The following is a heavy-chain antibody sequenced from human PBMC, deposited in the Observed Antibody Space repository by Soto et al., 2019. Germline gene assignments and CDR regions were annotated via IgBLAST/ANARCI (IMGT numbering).Heavy chain of an antibody. Sequence: LRLSCSASKFTFTNYWMHWVRQAPGKGLMWVSRINSDGTRTAYADSVKGRFTISRDNTKDTVFLYMDDVRAEDTAVYYCARIATGSYDWFDPWGQGTLVTVSS. CDR3: ARIATGSYDWFDP. D-gene: IGHD1-26*01. V-gene: IGHV3-74*01. CDR2: INSDGTRT. CDR1: KFTFTNYW. J-gene: IGHJ5*02.